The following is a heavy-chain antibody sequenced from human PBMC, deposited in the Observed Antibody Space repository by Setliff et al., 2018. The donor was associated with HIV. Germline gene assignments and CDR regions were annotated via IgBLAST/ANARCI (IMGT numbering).Heavy chain of an antibody. CDR3: ARDRNCGNGCYSSADH. V-gene: IGHV3-9*01. Sequence: PGGSLRLSCAASGFIFDDYAMHWVRQPPGKGLEWVSGISWNSGSITYADSVKGRFTISRDNAKNTVHLQMNSLTTEDTAVYYCARDRNCGNGCYSSADHWGLGTLVTVSS. D-gene: IGHD2-21*01. CDR2: ISWNSGSI. CDR1: GFIFDDYA. J-gene: IGHJ4*02.